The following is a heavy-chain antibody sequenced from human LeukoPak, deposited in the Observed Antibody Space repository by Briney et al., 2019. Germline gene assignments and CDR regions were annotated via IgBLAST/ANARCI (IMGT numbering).Heavy chain of an antibody. J-gene: IGHJ4*02. Sequence: PGGSLRLSCAASGFTFSNAWMSWVRQAPGKGLEWVGRIKSKTDGGTTDYAAPVKGRFTISRDDSKNTLYLQMNSLKTEDTAVYHCTTEGIVVVVAAEDDFDYWGQGTLVTVSS. D-gene: IGHD2-15*01. CDR3: TTEGIVVVVAAEDDFDY. V-gene: IGHV3-15*01. CDR2: IKSKTDGGTT. CDR1: GFTFSNAW.